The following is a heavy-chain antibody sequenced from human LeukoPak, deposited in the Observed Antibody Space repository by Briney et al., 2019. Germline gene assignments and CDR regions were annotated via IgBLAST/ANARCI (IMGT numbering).Heavy chain of an antibody. CDR2: IYYSGST. D-gene: IGHD3-10*01. J-gene: IGHJ5*02. V-gene: IGHV4-39*01. CDR1: GGSISSNSYY. Sequence: PSETLSLTCTVSGGSISSNSYYWGWIRQPPGKGLEWIGSIYYSGSTYYNPSLKSRVTISVDTSKNQFSLKLSSVTAADTAVYYCAYGSGSPGRWCDPGGQGTLVTVSS. CDR3: AYGSGSPGRWCDP.